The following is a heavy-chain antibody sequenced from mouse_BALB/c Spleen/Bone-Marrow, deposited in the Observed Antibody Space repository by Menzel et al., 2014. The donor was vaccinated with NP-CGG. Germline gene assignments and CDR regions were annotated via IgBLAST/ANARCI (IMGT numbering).Heavy chain of an antibody. CDR3: ARADGYYAWFAY. V-gene: IGHV14-3*02. J-gene: IGHJ3*01. CDR2: IDPANDNT. CDR1: GFNIKDTY. Sequence: VQLKQSGAEFVKPGASVKLSCTASGFNIKDTYMHWVKRRPEQGLGWIGRIDPANDNTKYDPKFQGKATITADTSSNTAYLQLSSLTSEDTAVYYCARADGYYAWFAYWGQGALVTVSA. D-gene: IGHD2-3*01.